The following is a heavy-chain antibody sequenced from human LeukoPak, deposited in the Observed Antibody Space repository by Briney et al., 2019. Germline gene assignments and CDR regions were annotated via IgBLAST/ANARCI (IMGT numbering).Heavy chain of an antibody. V-gene: IGHV1-24*01. J-gene: IGHJ4*02. CDR3: ATDLGYCSSTSCYSIG. Sequence: ASMKVSCKVSGYTLTELSMHWVRQAPGKGLEWMGGFDPEDGETIYAQKFQGRVTMTEDTSTDTAYMELSSLRSEDTAVYYCATDLGYCSSTSCYSIGWGQGTLVTVSS. D-gene: IGHD2-2*01. CDR1: GYTLTELS. CDR2: FDPEDGET.